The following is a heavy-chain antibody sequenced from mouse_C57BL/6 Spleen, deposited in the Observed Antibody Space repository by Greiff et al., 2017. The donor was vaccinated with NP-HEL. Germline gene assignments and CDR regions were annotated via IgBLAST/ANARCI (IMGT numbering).Heavy chain of an antibody. J-gene: IGHJ1*03. CDR3: ARSPVYYGSSYGWYFDV. CDR2: INPNNGGT. D-gene: IGHD1-1*01. CDR1: GYTFTDYY. Sequence: VQLQQSGPELVKPGASVKISCKASGYTFTDYYMNWVKQSHGKSLEWIGDINPNNGGTSYNQKFKGKATLTVDKSSSTAYMELRSLTSEDSAVYYCARSPVYYGSSYGWYFDVWGTGTTVTVSS. V-gene: IGHV1-26*01.